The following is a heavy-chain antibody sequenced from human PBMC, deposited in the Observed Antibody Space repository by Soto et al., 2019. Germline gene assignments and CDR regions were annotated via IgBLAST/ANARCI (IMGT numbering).Heavy chain of an antibody. CDR3: ARWPRYCSGGNCYSANMDV. J-gene: IGHJ6*03. Sequence: GGSLRLSCAGSGFTLSSYAMSWVRQAPGKGLEWVSAISGSGGSTYFADSVKGRFTISRDNSKNTLSLQLNSLRAEDTAVYYCARWPRYCSGGNCYSANMDVWGKGTTVTVSS. CDR1: GFTLSSYA. V-gene: IGHV3-23*01. CDR2: ISGSGGST. D-gene: IGHD2-15*01.